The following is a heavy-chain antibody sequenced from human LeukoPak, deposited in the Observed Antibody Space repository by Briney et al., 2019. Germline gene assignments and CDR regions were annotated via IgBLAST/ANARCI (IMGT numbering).Heavy chain of an antibody. CDR2: ISSNGGST. J-gene: IGHJ4*02. CDR1: GFTFSSYA. CDR3: ARGPGIQHPQFDY. V-gene: IGHV3-64*01. Sequence: HPGGSLRLSCAASGFTFSSYAMHWVRQAPGKGLEYVSAISSNGGSTYYANSVKGRFTISRDNSKNTLYLQMGGLRAEDMAVYYCARGPGIQHPQFDYWGQGTLVTVSS. D-gene: IGHD5-18*01.